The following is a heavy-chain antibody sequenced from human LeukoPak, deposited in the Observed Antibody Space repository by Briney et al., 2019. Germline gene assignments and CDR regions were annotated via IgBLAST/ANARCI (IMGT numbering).Heavy chain of an antibody. CDR2: ISGSGGST. J-gene: IGHJ4*02. CDR3: AKDRRGLANLDY. D-gene: IGHD3-16*01. V-gene: IGHV3-23*01. Sequence: GGSLRLSCAASGFTFSSSAVSWVRQAPGKGLEWVSGISGSGGSTYYADSVKGRFTISRDNSKNTLYLQMNSLRAEDTAVYYCAKDRRGLANLDYWGQGTLVTVSS. CDR1: GFTFSSSA.